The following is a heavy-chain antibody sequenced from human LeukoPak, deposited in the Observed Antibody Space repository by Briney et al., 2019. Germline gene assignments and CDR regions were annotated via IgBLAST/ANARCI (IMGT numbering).Heavy chain of an antibody. D-gene: IGHD6-13*01. J-gene: IGHJ6*03. CDR2: IYTSGST. V-gene: IGHV4-4*07. CDR3: ARGDSSSLYYYYYMDV. CDR1: GGSISSYY. Sequence: PSETLSLTCTVSGGSISSYYWSWIRQPAGKGLEWIGRIYTSGSTNYNPSLKSRVTMSVDTSKNQFSLKLSSVTAADTAVYYCARGDSSSLYYYYYMDVWGKGTTVTISS.